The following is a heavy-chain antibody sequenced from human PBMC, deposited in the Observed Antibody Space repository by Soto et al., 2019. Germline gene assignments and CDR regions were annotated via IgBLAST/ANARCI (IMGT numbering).Heavy chain of an antibody. J-gene: IGHJ4*02. Sequence: EVQLVESGGGLVKPGGSLRLSCAASGFTFSNAWMSWVRQAPGKGLEWVGRIKSKTDGGTTDYAAPVKGRFTISRDDSKNTLYLQMNSLKTEDTAVYYWTTEALVSYDPTDYWGQGTLVTVSS. CDR3: TTEALVSYDPTDY. V-gene: IGHV3-15*01. D-gene: IGHD5-12*01. CDR1: GFTFSNAW. CDR2: IKSKTDGGTT.